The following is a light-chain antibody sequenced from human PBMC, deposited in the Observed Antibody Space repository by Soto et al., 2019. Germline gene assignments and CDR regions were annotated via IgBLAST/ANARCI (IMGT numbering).Light chain of an antibody. Sequence: DIRMTQSPSSLSASVGDSVTITCRASQSISIYLNWYQQKPGKAPKLLISGASTLQSGVPSRFSGGGSGTDFTLTISSLQPEDFPTYYCQQSYRTVITFGQGTRLEIK. J-gene: IGKJ5*01. CDR1: QSISIY. CDR2: GAS. V-gene: IGKV1-39*01. CDR3: QQSYRTVIT.